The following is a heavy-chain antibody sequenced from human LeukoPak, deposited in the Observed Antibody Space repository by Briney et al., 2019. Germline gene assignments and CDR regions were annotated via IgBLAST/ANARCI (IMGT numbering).Heavy chain of an antibody. D-gene: IGHD1-14*01. V-gene: IGHV3-7*01. CDR2: IKKDGSEE. CDR1: GFTLNSYL. Sequence: GGSLRLSCAASGFTLNSYLMSWVRQAPGRELEWVANIKKDGSEESYLDSVKGRFTVSRDNAKDSLFLQMNSLRGEDTAVYYCARSNPNRNALDLWGQGTMVTISS. J-gene: IGHJ3*01. CDR3: ARSNPNRNALDL.